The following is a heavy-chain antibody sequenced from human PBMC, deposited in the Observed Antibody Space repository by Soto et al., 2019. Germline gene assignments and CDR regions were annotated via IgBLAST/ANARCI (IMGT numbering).Heavy chain of an antibody. D-gene: IGHD6-19*01. Sequence: PGGSLRLSCAASGFTFSSYAMHWVRQAPGKGLEWVAVISYDGSNKYYSDSVKGRFTISRDNSKNTLYLQMNSLRAEDTAVYYCARDGIAVAADYFDYWGQGTLVTVS. J-gene: IGHJ4*02. CDR3: ARDGIAVAADYFDY. CDR2: ISYDGSNK. CDR1: GFTFSSYA. V-gene: IGHV3-30-3*01.